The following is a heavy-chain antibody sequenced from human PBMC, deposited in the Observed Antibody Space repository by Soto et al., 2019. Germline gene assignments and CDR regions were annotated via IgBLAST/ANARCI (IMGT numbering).Heavy chain of an antibody. J-gene: IGHJ5*02. Sequence: QVQLVQSGAEVKKPGASVKVSCKASGYTFTSYAMHWVRQAPGQRLEWMGWINAGNGNTKYSQKFQGRVTITRDTSESTAYMELSSLRSEDTAVYYCARDYYDFWSGYYNVNWFDPWGQGTLVTVYS. CDR1: GYTFTSYA. D-gene: IGHD3-3*01. V-gene: IGHV1-3*01. CDR3: ARDYYDFWSGYYNVNWFDP. CDR2: INAGNGNT.